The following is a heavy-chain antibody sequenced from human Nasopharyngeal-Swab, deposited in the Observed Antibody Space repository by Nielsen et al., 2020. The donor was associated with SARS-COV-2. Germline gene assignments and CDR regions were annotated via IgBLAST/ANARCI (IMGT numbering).Heavy chain of an antibody. V-gene: IGHV1-8*01. CDR2: MNPNRGNT. Sequence: ASVKVSCKASGYTFTSYDINWVRQATGQGLEWMGWMNPNRGNTGYAQKFQGRVTMTRNTSISTAYMELSSLRSEDTAVYYCARGLIVATIFHYYYYMDVWGKGTTVTVSS. CDR3: ARGLIVATIFHYYYYMDV. J-gene: IGHJ6*03. CDR1: GYTFTSYD. D-gene: IGHD5-12*01.